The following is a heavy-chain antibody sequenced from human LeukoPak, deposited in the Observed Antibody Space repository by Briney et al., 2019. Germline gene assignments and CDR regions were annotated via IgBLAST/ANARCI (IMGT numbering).Heavy chain of an antibody. CDR1: GYTFTDYY. Sequence: ASVKVSCKASGYTFTDYYMHWVRQAPGHGREWMGWISPNSGETSYAQKFQGRVTMTRDTSIRTAYMEVHSLRPDDTAVFYCARDGIFDYWGQGTLVTVSS. CDR3: ARDGIFDY. J-gene: IGHJ4*02. V-gene: IGHV1-2*02. D-gene: IGHD1-1*01. CDR2: ISPNSGET.